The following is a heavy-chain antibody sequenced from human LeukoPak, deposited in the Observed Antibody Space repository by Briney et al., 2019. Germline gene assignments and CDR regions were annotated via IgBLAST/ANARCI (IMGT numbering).Heavy chain of an antibody. CDR1: GFTFNSYS. J-gene: IGHJ4*02. Sequence: GGSLRLSCAASGFTFNSYSINWVRQAPGKGLEWISYISSSSNVYYADSVKGRFTISRDNTKNSLYLQMSSLRDADKAVYYRASWGDSDYWGQGTLVTVSS. CDR2: ISSSSNV. D-gene: IGHD3-16*01. V-gene: IGHV3-48*02. CDR3: ASWGDSDY.